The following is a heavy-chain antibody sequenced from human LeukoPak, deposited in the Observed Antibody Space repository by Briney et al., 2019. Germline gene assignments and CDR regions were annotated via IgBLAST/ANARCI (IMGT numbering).Heavy chain of an antibody. CDR2: INPSDFET. J-gene: IGHJ4*02. Sequence: GESLKISCKASGYSFTNNWLGWVRQMPGKGLEWMGIINPSDFETRYSPSFQGQVTISADRSISTAYLQWSSLKASDTAMYYCARVGYSYGYFDYWGQGTLVTVSS. D-gene: IGHD5-18*01. CDR1: GYSFTNNW. CDR3: ARVGYSYGYFDY. V-gene: IGHV5-51*01.